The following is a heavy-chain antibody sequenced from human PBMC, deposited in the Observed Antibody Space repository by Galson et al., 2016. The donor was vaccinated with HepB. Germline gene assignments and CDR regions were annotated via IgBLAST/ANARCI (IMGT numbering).Heavy chain of an antibody. Sequence: SLRLSCAASGFTFSPFAMSWVRQAPGKVPEWVSIISGDGVNTHYADSVEGRFTISRDNSKNTLLLQINSLRAEYTGIYYCAKGWHYDSGGSYYRYYFDYWGHGTL. CDR2: ISGDGVNT. CDR3: AKGWHYDSGGSYYRYYFDY. D-gene: IGHD3-22*01. CDR1: GFTFSPFA. V-gene: IGHV3-23*01. J-gene: IGHJ4*01.